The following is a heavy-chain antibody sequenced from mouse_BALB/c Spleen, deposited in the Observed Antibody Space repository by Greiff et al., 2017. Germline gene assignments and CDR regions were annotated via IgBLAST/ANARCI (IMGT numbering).Heavy chain of an antibody. D-gene: IGHD3-1*01. CDR2: ISYDGSN. CDR3: ARQLGLRAMDY. V-gene: IGHV3-6*02. CDR1: GYSITSGYY. Sequence: DVKLVESGPGLVKPSQSLSLTCSVTGYSITSGYYWNWIRQFPGNKLEWMGYISYDGSNNYNPSLKNRISITRDTSKNQFFLKLNSVTTEDTATYYCARQLGLRAMDYWGQGTSVTVSS. J-gene: IGHJ4*01.